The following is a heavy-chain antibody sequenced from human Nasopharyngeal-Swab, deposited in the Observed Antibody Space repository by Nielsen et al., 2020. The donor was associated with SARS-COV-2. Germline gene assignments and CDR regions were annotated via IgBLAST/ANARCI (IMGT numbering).Heavy chain of an antibody. CDR1: GFTFDDYA. CDR2: ISWNSGSI. J-gene: IGHJ4*02. D-gene: IGHD5-12*01. Sequence: GGSLRLSCAASGFTFDDYAMHWVRQAPGKGLEWASGISWNSGSIGYADSVKGRFTISRDNAKNSLYLQMNSLRAEDTALYYCAKRRGGYYFDYWGQGTLVTVSS. V-gene: IGHV3-9*01. CDR3: AKRRGGYYFDY.